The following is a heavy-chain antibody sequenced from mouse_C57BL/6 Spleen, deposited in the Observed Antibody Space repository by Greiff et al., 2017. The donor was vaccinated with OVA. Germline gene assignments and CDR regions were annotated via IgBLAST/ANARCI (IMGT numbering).Heavy chain of an antibody. D-gene: IGHD1-1*01. CDR3: ARGRGSADWYFDV. CDR2: IRNKANGYTT. Sequence: EVKVEESGGGLVQPGGSLSLSCAASGFTFTDYYMSWVRQPPGKALEWLGFIRNKANGYTTEYSASVKGRFTISRDNSQSILYLQMNALRAEDSATYYCARGRGSADWYFDVWGTGTTVTVSS. V-gene: IGHV7-3*01. J-gene: IGHJ1*03. CDR1: GFTFTDYY.